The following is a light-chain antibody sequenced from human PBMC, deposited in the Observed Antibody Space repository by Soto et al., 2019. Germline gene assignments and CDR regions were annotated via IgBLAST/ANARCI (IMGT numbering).Light chain of an antibody. CDR3: NSYTSTYTGV. J-gene: IGLJ1*01. V-gene: IGLV2-14*01. Sequence: QSALTQPASASGSPGQSITISCAGTSSDVGGYKYVSWYQQHPGKAPKLMIYEVSNRPSGVSNRFSGSKSGNTASLTISGLQAEDEADYYCNSYTSTYTGVFGTGTKVTVL. CDR1: SSDVGGYKY. CDR2: EVS.